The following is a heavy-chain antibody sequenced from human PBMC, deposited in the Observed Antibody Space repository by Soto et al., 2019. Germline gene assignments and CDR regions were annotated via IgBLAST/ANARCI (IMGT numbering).Heavy chain of an antibody. D-gene: IGHD3-3*01. Sequence: QVQLVESGGGVVQPGRSLRLSCAASGFTFSSYGMHWVRQAPGKGLEWVAVIWYDGSNKYYVESVKGRFTISRANSKNTLYLQMNSLRAEDTAVYYCAREESSLEDAFDIWGQWTMVTVSS. CDR1: GFTFSSYG. V-gene: IGHV3-33*01. CDR2: IWYDGSNK. CDR3: AREESSLEDAFDI. J-gene: IGHJ3*02.